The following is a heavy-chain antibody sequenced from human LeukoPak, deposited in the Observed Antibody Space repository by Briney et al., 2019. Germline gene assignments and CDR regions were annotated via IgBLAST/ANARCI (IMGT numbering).Heavy chain of an antibody. D-gene: IGHD3-10*01. CDR2: IWYDGSNK. CDR3: ARGNYGSGSYYQNNWFDP. CDR1: GFTFSSYG. J-gene: IGHJ5*02. V-gene: IGHV3-33*01. Sequence: GGSLRLSCAASGFTFSSYGMHWVRQAPGKGLEWVAVIWYDGSNKYYADSVKGRFTISRDNSKNTLYLQMNSLRAEDTAVYYCARGNYGSGSYYQNNWFDPWDQGTLVTVSS.